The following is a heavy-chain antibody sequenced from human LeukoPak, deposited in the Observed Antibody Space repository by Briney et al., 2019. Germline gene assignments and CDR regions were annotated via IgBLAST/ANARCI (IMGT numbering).Heavy chain of an antibody. D-gene: IGHD2-2*02. CDR2: ISYDGGIT. CDR1: GFTFSSYA. Sequence: GGSLRLSCAASGFTFSSYAMHWVRQAPGKGLEWVAVISYDGGITNYADSVKGRFTISRDNSKNTLYLQLNSLRAEDAAVYYCARDEDQLLYDTGYNWFDPWGQGTLVTVSS. V-gene: IGHV3-30*01. CDR3: ARDEDQLLYDTGYNWFDP. J-gene: IGHJ5*02.